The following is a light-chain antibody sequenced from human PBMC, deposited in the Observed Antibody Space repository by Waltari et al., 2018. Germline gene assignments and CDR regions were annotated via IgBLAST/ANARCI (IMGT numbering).Light chain of an antibody. CDR2: EVS. CDR1: SSDVGGHNY. V-gene: IGLV2-14*01. Sequence: QSTLTQPASVSGSPGQSITISCTGTSSDVGGHNYVSWYQQHPGKAPKPVIYEVSSRPSGVSNRFSGSKSGNTASLTIYGLQAEDEADYYCSSYTSSSTRVFGTGTRVTVL. J-gene: IGLJ1*01. CDR3: SSYTSSSTRV.